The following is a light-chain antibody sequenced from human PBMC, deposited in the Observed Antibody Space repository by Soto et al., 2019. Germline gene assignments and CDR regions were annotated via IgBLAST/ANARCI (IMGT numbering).Light chain of an antibody. CDR1: QSVSSSY. CDR3: QQYGRSWWT. J-gene: IGKJ1*01. CDR2: GAS. V-gene: IGKV3-20*01. Sequence: EIVLTQSPGTLSLTQGERATLSCRTSQSVSSSYLAWYQQKPGQAPRLLIYGASSRATGIPDRFSGSGSGTDFTLTISRLEPEDFAVYYCQQYGRSWWTFGQGTKVEIK.